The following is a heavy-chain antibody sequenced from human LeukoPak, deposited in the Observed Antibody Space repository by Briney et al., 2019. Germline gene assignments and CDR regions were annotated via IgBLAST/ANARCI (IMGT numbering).Heavy chain of an antibody. V-gene: IGHV1-2*02. Sequence: ASVKVSCKASGYTFTGYYMHWVRQAPGQGLKWMGWINPNSGGTNYAQKFQGRVTMTRDTSISTAYMELSRLRSDDTAVYYCARVGPWVNPDYYYYYMNVWGKGTTVTVSS. D-gene: IGHD1-14*01. CDR2: INPNSGGT. J-gene: IGHJ6*03. CDR3: ARVGPWVNPDYYYYYMNV. CDR1: GYTFTGYY.